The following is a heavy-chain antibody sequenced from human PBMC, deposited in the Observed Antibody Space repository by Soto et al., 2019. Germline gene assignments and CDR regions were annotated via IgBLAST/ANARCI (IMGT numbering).Heavy chain of an antibody. CDR1: GFIFSSYW. Sequence: GGSLRLSCAASGFIFSSYWMSWVRQAPGKGLEWVANIKQAGSEKYYVDSVKGRFTISRDDAKNSLFLQMNSLRAEDTAVYYRARMGHLDVWGKGTTVTVSS. CDR3: ARMGHLDV. J-gene: IGHJ6*04. D-gene: IGHD3-16*01. V-gene: IGHV3-7*01. CDR2: IKQAGSEK.